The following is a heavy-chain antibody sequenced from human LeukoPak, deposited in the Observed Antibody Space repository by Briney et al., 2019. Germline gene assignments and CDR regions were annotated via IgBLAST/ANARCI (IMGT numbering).Heavy chain of an antibody. D-gene: IGHD4-23*01. CDR2: IYFDGST. CDR1: GGSISSGDYY. Sequence: PSETLSLTCTVSGGSISSGDYYWGWIRQPPGKGLEWIGNIYFDGSTYYTPSLKSRVTISVDTSKNQFSLQLTSVTAADTAVYYCARDQNGGFDYWGQGTLVTVSS. J-gene: IGHJ4*02. CDR3: ARDQNGGFDY. V-gene: IGHV4-39*07.